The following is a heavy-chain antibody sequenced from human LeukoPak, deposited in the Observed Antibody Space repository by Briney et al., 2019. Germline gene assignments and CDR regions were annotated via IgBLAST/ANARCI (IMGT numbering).Heavy chain of an antibody. CDR3: TRLYGFWSGYYVDY. V-gene: IGHV3-49*03. CDR1: GFTFGDYA. J-gene: IGHJ4*02. Sequence: GGSLRLSCTASGFTFGDYAMSWFRQAPGKGLEWVGFIRSKAYGGTTEYAASVKGRFTISRDDSKSIAYLQMNNLKTEDTAVYYCTRLYGFWSGYYVDYWGQGTLVTVSS. D-gene: IGHD3-3*01. CDR2: IRSKAYGGTT.